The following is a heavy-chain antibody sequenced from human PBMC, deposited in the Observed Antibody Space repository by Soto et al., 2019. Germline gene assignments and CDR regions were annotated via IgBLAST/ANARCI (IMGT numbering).Heavy chain of an antibody. Sequence: GGSLRLSCAASGFTFSSYGMHWVRQAPGKGLEWVAVISYDGSNKYYADSVKGRFTISRDNSKNTLYLQMNSLRAEDTGVYYCAKTGARKTGEAYSYVNARYYYGMDVWGQGTTVTVSS. V-gene: IGHV3-30*18. D-gene: IGHD5-18*01. CDR1: GFTFSSYG. CDR3: AKTGARKTGEAYSYVNARYYYGMDV. J-gene: IGHJ6*02. CDR2: ISYDGSNK.